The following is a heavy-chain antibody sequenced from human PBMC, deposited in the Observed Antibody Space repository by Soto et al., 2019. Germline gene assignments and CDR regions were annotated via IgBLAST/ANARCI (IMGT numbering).Heavy chain of an antibody. CDR3: AKAPEGSTSPFY. D-gene: IGHD2-2*01. V-gene: IGHV3-23*01. J-gene: IGHJ4*02. CDR2: ISGSGGST. CDR1: GFTFSSYA. Sequence: GGSLRLSCAASGFTFSSYAMSWVRQAPGKGLEWVSAISGSGGSTYYADSVKGRSTISRDNSKNTLYLQMNSLRAEDTAVYYCAKAPEGSTSPFYWGQGTLVTVSS.